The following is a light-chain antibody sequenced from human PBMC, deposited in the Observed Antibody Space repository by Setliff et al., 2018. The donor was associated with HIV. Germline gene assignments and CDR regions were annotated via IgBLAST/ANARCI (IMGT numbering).Light chain of an antibody. J-gene: IGLJ1*01. CDR3: SSYTSSSTRV. V-gene: IGLV2-14*01. CDR1: SSDVGGYNY. CDR2: DVS. Sequence: QSVLTQPASVSGSPGQSITISCTGTSSDVGGYNYVPWHQQHPGKAPKLMIYDVSKRPSGVSNRFSGSKSGNTASLTISGLQAEDEADYYCSSYTSSSTRVFGTGTKVTVL.